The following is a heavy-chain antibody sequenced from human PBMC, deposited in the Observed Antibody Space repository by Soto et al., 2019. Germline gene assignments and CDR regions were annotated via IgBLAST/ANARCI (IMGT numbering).Heavy chain of an antibody. D-gene: IGHD3-16*01. Sequence: GGSLRLSCAASGFTFSSYSMNWVRQALGKGLEWVSYISSSSSTIYYADSVKGRFTISRDNAKNSLYLQMNSLRDEDTAVYYCARGGRLRLYPLSNWFDPWGQGTLVTVSS. CDR2: ISSSSSTI. CDR3: ARGGRLRLYPLSNWFDP. J-gene: IGHJ5*02. V-gene: IGHV3-48*02. CDR1: GFTFSSYS.